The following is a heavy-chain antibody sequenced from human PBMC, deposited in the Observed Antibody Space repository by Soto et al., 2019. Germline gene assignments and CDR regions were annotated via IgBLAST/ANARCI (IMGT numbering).Heavy chain of an antibody. CDR2: IYYSGST. Sequence: KISDTLSLTCTVSGGSISSSSYYWGWIRQPPGKGLEWIGSIYYSGSTYYNPSLKSRVTISVDTSKSQFSLRLSSVTAADTAVYYCARVREGYDFGGNWFDPWGHGTLVTVSS. CDR1: GGSISSSSYY. CDR3: ARVREGYDFGGNWFDP. J-gene: IGHJ5*02. V-gene: IGHV4-39*01. D-gene: IGHD5-12*01.